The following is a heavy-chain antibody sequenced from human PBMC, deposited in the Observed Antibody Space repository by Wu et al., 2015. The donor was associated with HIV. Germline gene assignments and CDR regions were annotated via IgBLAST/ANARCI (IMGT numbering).Heavy chain of an antibody. CDR2: MNPKNGHI. CDR1: YILSTYP. Sequence: LVQSGPEAKRPGASVKVSCKASYILSTYPIGWVRQAPGQRLEWMGWMNPKNGHIQPAQRFQDRITMSADNSAHTAYMELTSLTSDDTAIYFCARVQFDPNYYTYFDLWGQGTLVIVSS. J-gene: IGHJ4*01. V-gene: IGHV1-18*01. CDR3: ARVQFDPNYYTYFDL. D-gene: IGHD3-22*01.